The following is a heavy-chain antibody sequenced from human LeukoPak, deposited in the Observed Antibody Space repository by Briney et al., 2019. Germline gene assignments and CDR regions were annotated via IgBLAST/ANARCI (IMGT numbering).Heavy chain of an antibody. D-gene: IGHD6-19*01. CDR3: ARSPGKAVAPSFDY. CDR2: IYSGGST. Sequence: GGSLRLSCAASGFTFSSYSMSWVRQAPGKGLEWVSVIYSGGSTYYADSVKGRFTISRDNSKNTLYLQMNSLRAEDTAVYYCARSPGKAVAPSFDYWGQGTLVTVSS. CDR1: GFTFSSYS. V-gene: IGHV3-53*01. J-gene: IGHJ4*02.